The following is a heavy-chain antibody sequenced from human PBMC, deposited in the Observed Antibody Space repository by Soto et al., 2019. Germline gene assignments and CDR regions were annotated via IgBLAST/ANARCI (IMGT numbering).Heavy chain of an antibody. Sequence: GGSLRLSCAASGFTFSSYAMSWVRQAPGKGLEWVSAISGSGGSTYSQSFQGRVTISRDTSATTAYMELNSLRSEDTAVYYCARGVAFLDYWGQGTLVTVSS. V-gene: IGHV3-23*01. CDR2: ISGSGGST. J-gene: IGHJ4*02. CDR3: ARGVAFLDY. CDR1: GFTFSSYA. D-gene: IGHD2-15*01.